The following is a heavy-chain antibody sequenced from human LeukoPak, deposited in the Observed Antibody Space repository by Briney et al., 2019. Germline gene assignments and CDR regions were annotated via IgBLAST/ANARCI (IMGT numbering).Heavy chain of an antibody. V-gene: IGHV3-23*01. CDR2: ISGSGGST. D-gene: IGHD3-10*01. CDR3: AKVGQDSGSYYPYGMDV. J-gene: IGHJ6*02. Sequence: GGSLRLSCAASGFTFSSYAMSWVRQAPGKGLEWVSAISGSGGSTYYADSVKGRFTISRDNSKNTLYLQMNSLRAEDTAVYYCAKVGQDSGSYYPYGMDVWGQGTTVTVS. CDR1: GFTFSSYA.